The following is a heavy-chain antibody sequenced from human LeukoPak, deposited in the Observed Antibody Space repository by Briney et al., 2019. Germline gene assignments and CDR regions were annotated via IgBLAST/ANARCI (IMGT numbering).Heavy chain of an antibody. CDR2: IIPIFGTA. CDR1: GGTFSSYA. V-gene: IGHV1-69*05. CDR3: ARDNIAATRPGGFDY. D-gene: IGHD6-13*01. J-gene: IGHJ4*02. Sequence: GASVKVSCKASGGTFSSYAISWVRQAPGQGLEWMGGIIPIFGTANYAQKFQGRVTTTTDESTSTAYMELSSLRSEDTAVYYCARDNIAATRPGGFDYWGQGTLVTVSS.